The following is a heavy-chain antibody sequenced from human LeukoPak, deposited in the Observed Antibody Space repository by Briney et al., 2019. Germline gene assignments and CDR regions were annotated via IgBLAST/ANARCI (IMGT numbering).Heavy chain of an antibody. D-gene: IGHD4-11*01. V-gene: IGHV1-24*01. CDR1: GYTFTSYY. CDR3: ATQDYSNSWFDP. CDR2: FDPEDGET. Sequence: ASVKVSCKASGYTFTSYYMHWVRQAPGKGLEWMGGFDPEDGETIYAQKFQGRVTMTEDTSTDTAYMELSSLRSEDTAVYYCATQDYSNSWFDPWGQGTLVTVSS. J-gene: IGHJ5*02.